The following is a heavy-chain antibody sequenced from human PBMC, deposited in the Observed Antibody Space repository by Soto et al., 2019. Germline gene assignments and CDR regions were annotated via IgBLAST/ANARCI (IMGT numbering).Heavy chain of an antibody. V-gene: IGHV5-51*01. J-gene: IGHJ6*02. CDR2: IYPGDSDT. CDR3: PRLTYSNYFTTDYYSCYGMDF. D-gene: IGHD4-4*01. Sequence: GEALKISCKGSGYSFTSYWIGWVRQMPGKGLEWMGIIYPGDSDTRYSPSFQGQVTISADKSISTTYLQWSSLKASDTAMYYCPRLTYSNYFTTDYYSCYGMDFRGPGPAVTLSS. CDR1: GYSFTSYW.